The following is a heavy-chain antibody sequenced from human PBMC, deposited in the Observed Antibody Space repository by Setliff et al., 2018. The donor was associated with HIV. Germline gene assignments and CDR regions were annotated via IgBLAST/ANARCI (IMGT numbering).Heavy chain of an antibody. CDR1: GYTFIDYF. CDR3: ARARGRYCSGGSCFRAEYFQH. J-gene: IGHJ1*01. D-gene: IGHD2-15*01. Sequence: GASVKVSCKASGYTFIDYFMHWVRQAPGQGLEWMGWISPNNGDTNIPQRFRGRVTMTRDTSTSTVYMELSSLRSEDTAVYYCARARGRYCSGGSCFRAEYFQHWGQGTLVTVSS. CDR2: ISPNNGDT. V-gene: IGHV1-2*02.